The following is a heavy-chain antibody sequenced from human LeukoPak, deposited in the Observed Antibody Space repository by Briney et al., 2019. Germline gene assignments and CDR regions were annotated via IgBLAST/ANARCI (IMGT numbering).Heavy chain of an antibody. Sequence: GRSLRLSCAASGFTFSSYAMHWVRQAPGKGLEWVAVISYDGSNKFYADSVKGRFTISRDNSENTLFLQMNSLRPEDTAVYYCARAKWLRLLLLLDYWGQGTLVTVSS. CDR2: ISYDGSNK. V-gene: IGHV3-30*04. CDR3: ARAKWLRLLLLLDY. CDR1: GFTFSSYA. J-gene: IGHJ4*02. D-gene: IGHD5-12*01.